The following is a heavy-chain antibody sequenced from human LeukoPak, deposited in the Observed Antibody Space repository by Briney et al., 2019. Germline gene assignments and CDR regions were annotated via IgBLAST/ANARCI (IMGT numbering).Heavy chain of an antibody. CDR2: IIPTFGTA. V-gene: IGHV1-69*05. J-gene: IGHJ4*02. CDR3: ARESMSALVYAFDA. Sequence: GASGKVSCKASGGTFSSYAIGWVRQAPGQGLEWMGRIIPTFGTANYAQKFQGRVTITTDESTSTAYMELSSLRSEDTAVYYCARESMSALVYAFDAWGQGTLVTVSS. CDR1: GGTFSSYA. D-gene: IGHD2-8*01.